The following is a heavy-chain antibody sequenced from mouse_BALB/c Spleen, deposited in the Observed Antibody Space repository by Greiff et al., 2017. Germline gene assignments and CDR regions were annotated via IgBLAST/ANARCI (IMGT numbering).Heavy chain of an antibody. V-gene: IGHV1-7*01. CDR1: GYTFTSYW. Sequence: QVQLKQSGAELAKPGASVKMSCKASGYTFTSYWMHWVKQRPGQGLEWIGYINPSTGYTEYNQKFKDKATLTADKSSSTAYMQLSSLTSEDSAVYYCARKDGNYVDYFDYWGQGTTLTVSS. CDR3: ARKDGNYVDYFDY. CDR2: INPSTGYT. D-gene: IGHD2-1*01. J-gene: IGHJ2*01.